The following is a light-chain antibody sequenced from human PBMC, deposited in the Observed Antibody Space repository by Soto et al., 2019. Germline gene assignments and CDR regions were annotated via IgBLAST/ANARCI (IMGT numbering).Light chain of an antibody. CDR1: QSVSSY. V-gene: IGKV3-11*01. J-gene: IGKJ4*01. Sequence: EIIVKQCPNTLTQSPGERATLSCRASQSVSSYLAWYQQKPGQAPRLLIYDANTRASGIPARFSGSGSGTDFTLSISSLEPEDFAVYYCPQRSKWPLTFGGGTKVDIK. CDR3: PQRSKWPLT. CDR2: DAN.